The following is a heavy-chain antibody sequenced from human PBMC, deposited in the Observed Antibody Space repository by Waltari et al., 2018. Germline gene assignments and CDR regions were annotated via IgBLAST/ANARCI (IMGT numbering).Heavy chain of an antibody. V-gene: IGHV3-30*02. D-gene: IGHD2-15*01. CDR2: MRYDVNNK. CDR1: GFPFSSYG. J-gene: IGHJ4*02. Sequence: VGNPVVSLRSPTAASGFPFSSYGMHWVRQAPGQGLGWVAFMRYDVNNKYYADSVKGRFTNARDNSKSKLYLQMNSLRAEDTAVYYCAKDLVATRSYYFDYWGQGTLVTVSS. CDR3: AKDLVATRSYYFDY.